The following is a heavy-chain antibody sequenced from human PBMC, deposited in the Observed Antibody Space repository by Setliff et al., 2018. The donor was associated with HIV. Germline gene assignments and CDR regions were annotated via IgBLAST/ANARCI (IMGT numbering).Heavy chain of an antibody. CDR3: AREGKFRYYYYMDV. J-gene: IGHJ6*03. V-gene: IGHV1-3*01. Sequence: ASVKVSCKASGYIFTNYAMHWVRQAPGQRLEWMGWINAGNGNTKYSQKFQGRVTITRDTSASTAYMELSSLRSEDTAVYYCAREGKFRYYYYMDVWGKGTTVTVSS. D-gene: IGHD3-10*01. CDR2: INAGNGNT. CDR1: GYIFTNYA.